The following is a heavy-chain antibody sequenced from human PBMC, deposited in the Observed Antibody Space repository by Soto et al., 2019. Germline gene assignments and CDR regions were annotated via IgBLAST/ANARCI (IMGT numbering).Heavy chain of an antibody. CDR1: GFTFSSYS. CDR2: ISSSSSYI. D-gene: IGHD3-3*02. J-gene: IGHJ6*02. CDR3: ARKGKHCQDSGDYYYGMDV. Sequence: GGSLSLSCAASGFTFSSYSMNWVRQAPGKGLEWVSSISSSSSYIYYADSVKGRFTISRDNAKNSLYLQMNSLRSEDTAVYYCARKGKHCQDSGDYYYGMDVWGQGPTVTVSS. V-gene: IGHV3-21*04.